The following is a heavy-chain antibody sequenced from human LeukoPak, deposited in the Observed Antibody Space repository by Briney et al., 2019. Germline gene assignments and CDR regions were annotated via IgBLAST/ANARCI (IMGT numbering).Heavy chain of an antibody. J-gene: IGHJ4*02. CDR2: INHSGST. CDR1: GGSFSGYY. V-gene: IGHV4-34*01. CDR3: ARGTMTTVTYYFDY. Sequence: SETLSLTCAVYGGSFSGYYWSWVRQPPGKGLEWIGEINHSGSTNYNPSLKSRVTISVDTSKNQFSLKLSSVSAADTAVYYCARGTMTTVTYYFDYWGQGTLVTVSS. D-gene: IGHD4-17*01.